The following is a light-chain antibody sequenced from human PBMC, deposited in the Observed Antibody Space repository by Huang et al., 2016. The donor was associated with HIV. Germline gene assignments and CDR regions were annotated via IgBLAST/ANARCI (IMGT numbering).Light chain of an antibody. Sequence: EIVLTQSPDTLSLSPGERATVSCRASQSVTRNYLAWYQQRPGQAPTLLSYGASTRATGIPDRFSGSGSGTDFTLTISRLAPEDFAVYYCQQFGSSPPYSFGQGTKLEIK. CDR3: QQFGSSPPYS. CDR1: QSVTRNY. J-gene: IGKJ2*03. V-gene: IGKV3-20*01. CDR2: GAS.